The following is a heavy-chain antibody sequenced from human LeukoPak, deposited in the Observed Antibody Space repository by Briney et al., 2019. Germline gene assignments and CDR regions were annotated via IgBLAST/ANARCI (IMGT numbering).Heavy chain of an antibody. CDR1: GFTFSSYA. D-gene: IGHD6-6*01. CDR2: MWHDGSNK. Sequence: GGSLRLSCAASGFTFSSYAMSWVRQAPGKGLQWVAIMWHDGSNKYYADSVKGRFTISRDNSKNTLYLQMNSLRAEDTAVYYCARDVNSSGMDVWGQGTTVTVSS. V-gene: IGHV3-33*08. CDR3: ARDVNSSGMDV. J-gene: IGHJ6*02.